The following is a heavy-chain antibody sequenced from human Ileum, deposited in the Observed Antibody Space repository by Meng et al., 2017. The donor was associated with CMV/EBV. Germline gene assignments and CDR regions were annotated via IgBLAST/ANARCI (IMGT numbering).Heavy chain of an antibody. CDR3: AADISTAWFYY. V-gene: IGHV4-39*07. CDR2: IHYTETT. CDR1: GDSISSGRHF. J-gene: IGHJ4*02. D-gene: IGHD2-2*01. Sequence: QWPLPESGPGLVKPSETLSLTCTVSGDSISSGRHFWGWIRQAPGKGLEWIATIHYTETTHYNPSLKSRITISVDTSKNQISLKVNSVTAADTAMYYCAADISTAWFYYWGQGTLVTVSS.